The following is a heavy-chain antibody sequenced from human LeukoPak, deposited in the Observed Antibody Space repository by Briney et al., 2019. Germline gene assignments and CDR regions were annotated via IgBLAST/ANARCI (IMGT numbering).Heavy chain of an antibody. CDR1: GYSFASFW. J-gene: IGHJ6*04. CDR3: ARHDSSSTSCYAPSVLDV. D-gene: IGHD2-2*01. V-gene: IGHV5-51*01. CDR2: ICPGDSHT. Sequence: GGSLKISLKGSGYSFASFWSVGVGQMPGKGLEWRGNICPGDSHTRYSASFQGQVTISADKSISTAYLQWSSLKASDTAMYYCARHDSSSTSCYAPSVLDVWGKGTTVTVSS.